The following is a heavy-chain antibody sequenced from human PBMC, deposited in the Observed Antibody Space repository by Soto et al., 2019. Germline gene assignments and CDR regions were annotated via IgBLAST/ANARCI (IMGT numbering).Heavy chain of an antibody. Sequence: SETLSLTCTFSGGSISSGDYSWSWVRQPPGKGLEWIGEIYHTGSTNYTPSLKSRVAISVDTSKNQFSLKLNSVTAADTAVYYCARGSRGRSSSWSDYWGQGTLLTVSS. D-gene: IGHD6-13*01. CDR2: IYHTGST. J-gene: IGHJ4*02. V-gene: IGHV4-39*07. CDR1: GGSISSGDYS. CDR3: ARGSRGRSSSWSDY.